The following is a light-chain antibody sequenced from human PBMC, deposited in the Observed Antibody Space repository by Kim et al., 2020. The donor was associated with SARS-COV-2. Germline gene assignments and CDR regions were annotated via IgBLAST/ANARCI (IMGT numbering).Light chain of an antibody. V-gene: IGLV10-54*01. CDR2: RDN. CDR3: SAWDSSLSAWV. CDR1: INNVGNQG. J-gene: IGLJ3*02. Sequence: QVGLTQPPSVSKGLRQTATLTCTGNINNVGNQGAAWLQQHQGHPPKLLFYRDNNRPSGISARFSASRSGSTASLTITGLQPEDEADYYCSAWDSSLSAWVFGGGTQLTVL.